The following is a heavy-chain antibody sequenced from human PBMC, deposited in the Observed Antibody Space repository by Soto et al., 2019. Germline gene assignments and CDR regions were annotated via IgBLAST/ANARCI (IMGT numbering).Heavy chain of an antibody. Sequence: GGSLRLSCAASGFTFDDYAMHWFRQAPVNGLEWVSGISWNSGSIGYADSVKGRFTISRDNAKNSLYLQMNSLRAEDTALYYCAKNMPARGYSYGYSDYWGQGTLVTVSS. V-gene: IGHV3-9*01. CDR3: AKNMPARGYSYGYSDY. D-gene: IGHD5-18*01. CDR1: GFTFDDYA. CDR2: ISWNSGSI. J-gene: IGHJ4*02.